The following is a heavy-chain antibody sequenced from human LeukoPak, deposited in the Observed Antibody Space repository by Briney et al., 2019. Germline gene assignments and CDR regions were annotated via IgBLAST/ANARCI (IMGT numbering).Heavy chain of an antibody. D-gene: IGHD6-19*01. CDR2: ISSSGSAI. V-gene: IGHV3-11*04. J-gene: IGHJ4*02. CDR1: GFTFSDYY. CDR3: ARVPYSSGWYYFDY. Sequence: GGSLRLSCAASGFTFSDYYMSWVRQAPGKGLEWVSYISSSGSAIYYADSVKGRFTISRDNAKNSLYLQMNSLRAEDAAVYYCARVPYSSGWYYFDYWGQGTLVTVSS.